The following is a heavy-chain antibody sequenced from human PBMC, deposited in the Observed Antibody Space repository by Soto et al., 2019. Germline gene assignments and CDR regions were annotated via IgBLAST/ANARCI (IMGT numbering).Heavy chain of an antibody. V-gene: IGHV3-7*01. J-gene: IGHJ4*02. CDR2: IKQDGSEK. CDR1: GFTFSSYW. Sequence: EVQLVEFGGGLVQRGGSLRLSCAASGFTFSSYWMSWVRQAPGKGLEWVANIKQDGSEKYYVDSVKGRFTISRDNAKNSLYLQLNSLSDEETAVYYCASESGMLLSYWGQGSLVTVSS. D-gene: IGHD3-10*01. CDR3: ASESGMLLSY.